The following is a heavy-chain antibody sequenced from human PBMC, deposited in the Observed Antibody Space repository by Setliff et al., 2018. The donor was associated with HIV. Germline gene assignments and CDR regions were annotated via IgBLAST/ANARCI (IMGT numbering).Heavy chain of an antibody. CDR3: ATKVYCTNGVCLDAFDL. Sequence: ASVKVSCKASGYIFTDYYLHWVRQAPGQGLEWMGVINPYGGAADFAQRFRDRLAMTTDTSTSTAYMELSRLRSDDTAVYYCATKVYCTNGVCLDAFDLWGRGTMVTVSS. D-gene: IGHD2-8*01. V-gene: IGHV1-46*01. CDR1: GYIFTDYY. J-gene: IGHJ3*01. CDR2: INPYGGAA.